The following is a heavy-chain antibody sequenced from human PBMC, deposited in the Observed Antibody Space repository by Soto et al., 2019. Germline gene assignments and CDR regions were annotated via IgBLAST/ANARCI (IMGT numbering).Heavy chain of an antibody. CDR2: IYYSGST. D-gene: IGHD3-16*02. J-gene: IGHJ6*03. CDR1: GGSISSYY. V-gene: IGHV4-59*01. CDR3: ASGMGELSLAYYYYYYMDV. Sequence: PSETLSLTCTVSGGSISSYYWSWIRQPPGKGLKWIGYIYYSGSTNYNPSLKSRVTISVDTSKNQFSLKLSSVTAADTAVYYCASGMGELSLAYYYYYYMDVWGKGTTVTVSS.